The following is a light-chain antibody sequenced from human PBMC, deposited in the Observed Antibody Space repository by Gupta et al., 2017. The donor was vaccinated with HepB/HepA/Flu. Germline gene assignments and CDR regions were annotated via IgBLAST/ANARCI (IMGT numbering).Light chain of an antibody. Sequence: DIQMTQSPSSLSASVGDRVTITCRASQSISSYLNWYQQKPGKVPKLLIYAASSLQSGVPSRFSGSGSGTDFTLTISRLQPEDFATYYCQHSDSTPHTFGQGTKVEIK. CDR1: QSISSY. V-gene: IGKV1-39*01. J-gene: IGKJ2*01. CDR3: QHSDSTPHT. CDR2: AAS.